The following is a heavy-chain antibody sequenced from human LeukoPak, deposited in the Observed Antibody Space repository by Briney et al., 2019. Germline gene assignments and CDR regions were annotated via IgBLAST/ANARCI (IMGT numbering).Heavy chain of an antibody. CDR3: ASRTVAGTDY. V-gene: IGHV3-23*01. CDR1: GLTFSSYA. J-gene: IGHJ4*02. Sequence: GGSLRLSCAASGLTFSSYAMSWVRQAPGKGLEWVSAISGSGGSTYYADSVKGRFTISRDNSKNTLYLQMNSLRAEDTAVYYCASRTVAGTDYWGQGTLVTVSS. CDR2: ISGSGGST. D-gene: IGHD6-19*01.